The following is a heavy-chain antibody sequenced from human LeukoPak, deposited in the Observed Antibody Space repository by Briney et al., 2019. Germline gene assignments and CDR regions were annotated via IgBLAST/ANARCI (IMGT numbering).Heavy chain of an antibody. CDR1: GFTFDDYA. CDR2: ISCGGGST. Sequence: PGRSLRLSCAASGFTFDDYAMHWVRQAPGKGLEWVSLISCGGGSTYYADSVKGRFTISRDNSKNSLYLQMNSLRAEDTALYYCAKGSYCDDSSGYFDVWGKGTTVTVSS. CDR3: AKGSYCDDSSGYFDV. J-gene: IGHJ6*03. D-gene: IGHD3-22*01. V-gene: IGHV3-43D*03.